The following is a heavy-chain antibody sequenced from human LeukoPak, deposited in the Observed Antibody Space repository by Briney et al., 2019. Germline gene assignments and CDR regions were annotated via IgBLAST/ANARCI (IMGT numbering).Heavy chain of an antibody. CDR1: GFTFSSYG. D-gene: IGHD2-15*01. Sequence: GRSLRLSCAASGFTFSSYGMHWVRQAPGQGLEWVADIWYDGSNKYYADSVKGRFTISRDNSKNTLYLQMNSLRAEDTAVYYCAKEGVAAFFDYWGQGTLVTVSS. J-gene: IGHJ4*02. CDR3: AKEGVAAFFDY. CDR2: IWYDGSNK. V-gene: IGHV3-33*06.